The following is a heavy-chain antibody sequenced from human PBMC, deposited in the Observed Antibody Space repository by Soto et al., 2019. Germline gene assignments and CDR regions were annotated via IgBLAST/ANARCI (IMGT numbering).Heavy chain of an antibody. CDR1: GGSISSYY. J-gene: IGHJ5*02. CDR3: ARGVQLWYPPQMCFEP. D-gene: IGHD5-18*01. CDR2: IYYSGST. Sequence: SETLSLTXTVSGGSISSYYWSWIRQPPGKGLEWIGYIYYSGSTNYNPSLKSRVTISVDTSKNQFSLKLSSVTAADTAVYYCARGVQLWYPPQMCFEPWGQGTLVTVS. V-gene: IGHV4-59*01.